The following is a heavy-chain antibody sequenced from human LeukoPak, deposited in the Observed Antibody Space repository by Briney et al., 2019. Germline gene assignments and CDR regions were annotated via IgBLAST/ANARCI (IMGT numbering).Heavy chain of an antibody. D-gene: IGHD3-3*01. J-gene: IGHJ4*02. CDR2: INAGNGNT. V-gene: IGHV1-3*01. CDR3: ARDLTSYYDFWSGYSGFDY. Sequence: ASVNVSCKASGYTFTSYAMHWVRQAPGQRLEWMGWINAGNGNTKYSQKFQGRVTITRDTSASTAYMELSSLRSEDTAVYYCARDLTSYYDFWSGYSGFDYWGQGTLVTVSS. CDR1: GYTFTSYA.